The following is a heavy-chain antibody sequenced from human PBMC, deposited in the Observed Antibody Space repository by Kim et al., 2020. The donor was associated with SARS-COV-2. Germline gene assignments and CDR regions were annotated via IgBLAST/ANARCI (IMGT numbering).Heavy chain of an antibody. CDR3: ARGGYSSSWYGRAEYFQH. D-gene: IGHD6-13*01. CDR2: INHSGST. CDR1: GGSFSGYY. V-gene: IGHV4-34*01. Sequence: SETLSLTCAVYGGSFSGYYWSWIRQPPGKGLEWIGEINHSGSTNYNPSLKSRVTISVDTSKNQFSLKLSSVTAADTAVYSCARGGYSSSWYGRAEYFQH. J-gene: IGHJ1*01.